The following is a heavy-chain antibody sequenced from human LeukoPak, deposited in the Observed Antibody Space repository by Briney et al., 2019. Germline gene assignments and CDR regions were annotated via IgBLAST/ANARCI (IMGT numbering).Heavy chain of an antibody. CDR3: ARVRGKRGYSYGYKDY. V-gene: IGHV1-2*02. CDR1: GYTFTGYY. D-gene: IGHD5-18*01. J-gene: IGHJ4*02. CDR2: INPNSGRT. Sequence: APSVKVSCKASGYTFTGYYMHWVRQAPGQGLEWMGWINPNSGRTNYAQKFQGRVTMTRDTSISTAYMELSRLRSDDTAVYYCARVRGKRGYSYGYKDYWGQGTLVTVSS.